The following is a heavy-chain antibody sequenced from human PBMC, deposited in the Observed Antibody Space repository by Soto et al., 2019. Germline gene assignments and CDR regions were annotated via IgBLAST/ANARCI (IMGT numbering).Heavy chain of an antibody. CDR2: ISGSGGST. D-gene: IGHD3-22*01. J-gene: IGHJ6*02. CDR1: GFTFSSYA. Sequence: GGSLRLSCAASGFTFSSYAMSWVRQAPGKGLEWVSAISGSGGSTYYADSVKGRFTISRDNSKNTLYLQMNSLRAEDTAVYYCAKFTASYYYDSSGYYYYYGMDVWGQGTTVTVSS. V-gene: IGHV3-23*01. CDR3: AKFTASYYYDSSGYYYYYGMDV.